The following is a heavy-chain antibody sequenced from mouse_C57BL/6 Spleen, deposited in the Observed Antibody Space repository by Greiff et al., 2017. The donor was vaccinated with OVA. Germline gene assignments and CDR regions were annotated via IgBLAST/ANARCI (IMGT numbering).Heavy chain of an antibody. Sequence: QVHVKQSGAELVKPGASVKMSCKASGYTFTSYWITWVKQRPGQGLEWIGDIYPGSGSTNYNEKFKSKATLTVDTSSSPAYMQLRSRTSEDSAVYYCARSGTMRGNYWGQGTTLTVSS. V-gene: IGHV1-55*01. J-gene: IGHJ2*01. CDR2: IYPGSGST. CDR3: ARSGTMRGNY. CDR1: GYTFTSYW. D-gene: IGHD2-4*01.